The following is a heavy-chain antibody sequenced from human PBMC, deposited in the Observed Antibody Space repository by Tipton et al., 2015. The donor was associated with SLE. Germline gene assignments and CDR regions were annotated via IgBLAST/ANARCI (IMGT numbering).Heavy chain of an antibody. J-gene: IGHJ5*02. D-gene: IGHD6-13*01. CDR1: GYSISSGYY. CDR2: IYHSGST. Sequence: TLSLTCAVSGYSISSGYYWGWIRQPPGKGLEWIGSIYHSGSTYYNPSLKSRVTISVDTSKNQFSLKLSSVTAADTAVYYCARGGYSSSWTLNWFDPWGQGTLVTVSS. CDR3: ARGGYSSSWTLNWFDP. V-gene: IGHV4-38-2*01.